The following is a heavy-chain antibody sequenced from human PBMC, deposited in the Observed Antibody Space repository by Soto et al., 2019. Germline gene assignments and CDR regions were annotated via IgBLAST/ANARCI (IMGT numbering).Heavy chain of an antibody. CDR2: IIPIFGTA. CDR1: GDSFSRYA. D-gene: IGHD5-12*01. CDR3: ARVIVATVYYYYGMDV. Sequence: SVNVSCKSSGDSFSRYASSWVRQAPGQGLEWMGGIIPIFGTANYAQKFQGRVTITADESTSTAYMELSSLRSEDTAVYYCARVIVATVYYYYGMDVWGQGTTVTVSS. J-gene: IGHJ6*02. V-gene: IGHV1-69*01.